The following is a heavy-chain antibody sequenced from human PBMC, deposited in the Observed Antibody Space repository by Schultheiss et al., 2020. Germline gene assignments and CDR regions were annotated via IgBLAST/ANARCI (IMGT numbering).Heavy chain of an antibody. CDR3: ALVGGGWDPYYYGVDV. D-gene: IGHD6-19*01. Sequence: ASVKVSCKASGGTFSRYAISWVRQAPGQGLEWMGWINPNSGGTNYAQKFRDRVTLTRDTSISTAYMELSSVTAADTAVYYCALVGGGWDPYYYGVDVWGQGTTVTVSS. J-gene: IGHJ6*02. CDR2: INPNSGGT. V-gene: IGHV1-8*01. CDR1: GGTFSRYA.